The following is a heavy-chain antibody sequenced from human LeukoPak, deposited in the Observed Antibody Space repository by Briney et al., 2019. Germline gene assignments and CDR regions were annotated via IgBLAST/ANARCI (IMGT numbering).Heavy chain of an antibody. CDR1: GGSFSEYY. Sequence: SETLSLTCAVSGGSFSEYYRSWFRQPPGKGLEWIGEINHGGSSNYSPSHKSRVTISVDTSKNQFSLKMTSVTAADTAMYYCARAPGYSSSWYIDYWGQGALVTVSS. D-gene: IGHD6-13*01. J-gene: IGHJ4*02. CDR2: INHGGSS. CDR3: ARAPGYSSSWYIDY. V-gene: IGHV4-34*01.